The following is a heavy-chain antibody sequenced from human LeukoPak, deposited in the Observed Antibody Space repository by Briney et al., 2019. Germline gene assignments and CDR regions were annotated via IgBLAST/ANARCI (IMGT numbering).Heavy chain of an antibody. CDR2: IYHSGST. CDR3: AREKPSGGFDP. Sequence: SETLSLTCTVSGGSISSSNWWSWVRQSPGKGLEWIGQIYHSGSTSYNPSLKSRVTISVDKPKNQFPLNLSSVTAADTAVYHCAREKPSGGFDPWGQGTLVTVSS. J-gene: IGHJ5*02. CDR1: GGSISSSNW. V-gene: IGHV4-4*02.